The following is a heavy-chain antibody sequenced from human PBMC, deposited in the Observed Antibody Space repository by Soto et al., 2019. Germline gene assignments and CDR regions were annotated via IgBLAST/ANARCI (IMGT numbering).Heavy chain of an antibody. CDR1: GGSISSGGYC. V-gene: IGHV4-30-2*01. CDR3: ARLQSGVVVYFDY. CDR2: IYHRGST. Sequence: TLSLSFAVSGGSISSGGYCWSWSLQPPGKVLEWIGYIYHRGSTYYNPSLKSRVTISVDRSKNQFSLKLSSVTAADTAVYYCARLQSGVVVYFDYWGQGTLVTVSS. D-gene: IGHD3-22*01. J-gene: IGHJ4*02.